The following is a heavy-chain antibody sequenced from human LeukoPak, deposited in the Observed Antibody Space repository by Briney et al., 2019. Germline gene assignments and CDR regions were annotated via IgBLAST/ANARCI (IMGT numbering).Heavy chain of an antibody. CDR1: GFTFSSYG. V-gene: IGHV3-23*01. J-gene: IGHJ6*03. CDR2: ISGSGGST. CDR3: AKDQDGSGSYYHYYYYMDV. D-gene: IGHD3-10*01. Sequence: PGGSLRLSCAASGFTFSSYGMSWVRQAPGKGLEWVSAISGSGGSTYYADSVKGRFTISRDNSKNTLYLQMNSLRAEDTAVYYCAKDQDGSGSYYHYYYYMDVWGKGTTVTISS.